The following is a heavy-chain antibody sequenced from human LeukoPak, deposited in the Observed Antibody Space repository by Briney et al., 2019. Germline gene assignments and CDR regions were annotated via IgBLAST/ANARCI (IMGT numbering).Heavy chain of an antibody. D-gene: IGHD3-22*01. J-gene: IGHJ4*02. CDR1: GGSISSGSYY. V-gene: IGHV4-61*02. Sequence: PSETLSLTCTVSGGSISSGSYYWSWIRQPAGKGLEWIGRIYTSGSTNYNPSLKSRVTISVDTSKNQFSLKLSSVTAADTAVYYCARQRMVITRDYFDYWGQGTLVTVSS. CDR2: IYTSGST. CDR3: ARQRMVITRDYFDY.